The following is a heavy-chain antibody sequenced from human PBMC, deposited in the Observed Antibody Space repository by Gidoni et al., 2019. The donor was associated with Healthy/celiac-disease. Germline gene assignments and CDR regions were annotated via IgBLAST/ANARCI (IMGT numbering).Heavy chain of an antibody. Sequence: EVQLVESGGGLVQPGGSLRLSCAASGFTFSSYAMHWVRQAPGKGLEYVSAISSNGGSTYYANSVKVRFTISRDNSKNTLYLQMGSLRAEDMAVYYCARGNYGDYGLDYWGQGTLVTVSS. D-gene: IGHD4-17*01. CDR2: ISSNGGST. V-gene: IGHV3-64*01. CDR3: ARGNYGDYGLDY. CDR1: GFTFSSYA. J-gene: IGHJ4*02.